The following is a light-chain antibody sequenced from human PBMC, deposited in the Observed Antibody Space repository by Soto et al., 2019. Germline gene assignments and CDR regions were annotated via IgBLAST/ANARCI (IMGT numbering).Light chain of an antibody. CDR3: SSYRSSSTV. J-gene: IGLJ1*01. Sequence: QSVLTQPASVSGSPGQSITMSCTGTSSDVGGYNYVSWYQQHPGKAPKLMIYEVSNRPSGVSNRFSGSKSDNTASLTISGLQAEDEADYYCSSYRSSSTVCGTGTKVTVL. CDR1: SSDVGGYNY. V-gene: IGLV2-14*01. CDR2: EVS.